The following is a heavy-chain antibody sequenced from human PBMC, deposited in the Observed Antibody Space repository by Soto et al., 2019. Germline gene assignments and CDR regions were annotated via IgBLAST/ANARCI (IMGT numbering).Heavy chain of an antibody. CDR3: TTDLDYDSSGYPVDY. CDR1: GFTFSNAW. J-gene: IGHJ4*02. Sequence: GGSLRLSCAASGFTFSNAWMNWVRQAPGKGLEWVGRIKSKTDGGTTDYAAPVKGRFTISRDDSKNTLYLQMNSLKTEDTAVYYCTTDLDYDSSGYPVDYWGQGTLVTVS. CDR2: IKSKTDGGTT. D-gene: IGHD3-22*01. V-gene: IGHV3-15*07.